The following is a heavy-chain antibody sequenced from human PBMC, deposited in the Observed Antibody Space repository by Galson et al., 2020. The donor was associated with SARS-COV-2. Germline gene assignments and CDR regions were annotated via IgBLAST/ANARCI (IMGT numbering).Heavy chain of an antibody. CDR2: IYPGDSDT. D-gene: IGHD3-10*01. CDR3: ARRLIYASGSYFDY. V-gene: IGHV5-51*01. CDR1: GYSFTSFW. J-gene: IGHJ4*02. Sequence: GESLKISCKGSGYSFTSFWIGWVRQMPGKGLEWMGIIYPGDSDTTYSPSFQGQVTISADRSISTDYLQWSSLKASDTAMYYCARRLIYASGSYFDYWGQGTLVTVSS.